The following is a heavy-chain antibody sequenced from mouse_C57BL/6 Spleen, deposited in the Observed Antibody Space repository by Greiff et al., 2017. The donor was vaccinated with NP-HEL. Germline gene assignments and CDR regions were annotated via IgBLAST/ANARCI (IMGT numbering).Heavy chain of an antibody. V-gene: IGHV1-22*01. CDR2: INPNNGGT. CDR3: ARWDYYGSSPDY. D-gene: IGHD1-1*01. Sequence: VQLKQSGPELVKPGASVKMSCKASGYTFTDYNMHWVKQSHGKSLEWIGYINPNNGGTSYNQKFKGKATLTVNKSSSTAYMELRSLTSEDSAVYYCARWDYYGSSPDYWGQGTTLTVSS. CDR1: GYTFTDYN. J-gene: IGHJ2*01.